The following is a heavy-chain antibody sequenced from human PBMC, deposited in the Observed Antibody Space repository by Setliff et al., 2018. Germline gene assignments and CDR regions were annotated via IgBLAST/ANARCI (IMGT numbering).Heavy chain of an antibody. CDR3: ARVLFGDLFSWFDP. J-gene: IGHJ5*02. Sequence: ASVKVSCKASGYTFSSYAISWVRQAPGQGLEWLGWISVYSGNTDYAQNFQGRVTMTADTSTSTAYMEVRSLRSDDTAVYYCARVLFGDLFSWFDPWGQGTLVTVSS. D-gene: IGHD3-10*02. V-gene: IGHV1-18*01. CDR1: GYTFSSYA. CDR2: ISVYSGNT.